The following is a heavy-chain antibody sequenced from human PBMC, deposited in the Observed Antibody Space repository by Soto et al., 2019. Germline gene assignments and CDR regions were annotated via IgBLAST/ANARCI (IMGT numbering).Heavy chain of an antibody. Sequence: GSGPTLVNPTETLTLTCTVSGFSLSNARMGVSWIRQPPGKALEWLAHIFSNDEKSYSTSLKSRLTISKDTSKSQVVLTMTNMDPVDTATYYCARRTYYYDSSGPSGGGDYFDYWGQGTLVTVSS. CDR2: IFSNDEK. J-gene: IGHJ4*02. CDR3: ARRTYYYDSSGPSGGGDYFDY. D-gene: IGHD3-22*01. V-gene: IGHV2-26*01. CDR1: GFSLSNARMG.